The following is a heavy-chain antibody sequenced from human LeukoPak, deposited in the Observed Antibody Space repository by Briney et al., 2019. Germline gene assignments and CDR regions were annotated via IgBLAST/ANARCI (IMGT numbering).Heavy chain of an antibody. CDR1: GFTFSEHY. J-gene: IGHJ4*02. D-gene: IGHD6-19*01. V-gene: IGHV3-72*01. CDR2: TANKANSYIT. CDR3: AGRPLSSPHSFDD. Sequence: PGGSLRLSCTASGFTFSEHYMDWVRQAPGKGLEWVGRTANKANSYITYYAASVKGRFVISTDDSKNSLHLQMNSLKTEDTAVYYCAGRPLSSPHSFDDWGQGTLVTVSS.